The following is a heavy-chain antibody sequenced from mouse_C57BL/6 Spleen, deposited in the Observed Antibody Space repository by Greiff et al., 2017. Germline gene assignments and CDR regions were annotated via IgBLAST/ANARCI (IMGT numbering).Heavy chain of an antibody. CDR3: ARGDYYGSSYDY. J-gene: IGHJ2*01. D-gene: IGHD1-1*01. V-gene: IGHV1-82*01. CDR2: IYPGDGDT. CDR1: GYAFSSSW. Sequence: VNLVESGPELVKPGASVKISCKASGYAFSSSWMNWVKQRPGKGLEWIGRIYPGDGDTNYNGKFKGKATLTADKSSSTAYMQLSSLTSEDSAVYFCARGDYYGSSYDYWGQGTTLTVSS.